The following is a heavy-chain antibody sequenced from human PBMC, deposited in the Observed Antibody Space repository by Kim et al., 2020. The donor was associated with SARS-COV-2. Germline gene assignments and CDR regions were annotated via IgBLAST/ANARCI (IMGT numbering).Heavy chain of an antibody. CDR2: ISSSSSYI. V-gene: IGHV3-21*01. CDR3: ARDELPLNGLDP. CDR1: GFTFSSYS. Sequence: GGSLRLSCAASGFTFSSYSMNWVRQAPGKGLEWVSSISSSSSYIYYADSVKGRFTISRDNAKNSLYLQMNSLRAEDTAVYYCARDELPLNGLDPWGQGTLVTVSS. J-gene: IGHJ5*02. D-gene: IGHD2-15*01.